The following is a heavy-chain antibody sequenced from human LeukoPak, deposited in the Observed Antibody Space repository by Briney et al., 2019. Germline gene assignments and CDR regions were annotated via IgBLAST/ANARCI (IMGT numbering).Heavy chain of an antibody. Sequence: VASVKVSCKASGYTFTSYYMHWVRQAPGEGLEWMGIINPSGCSTSYAQKFHGRVTMIRDMSTSTVYMELSSLRSDDTAVYYCARDVDYYDSSGYYYDFDYWGQGTLVTVSS. J-gene: IGHJ4*02. V-gene: IGHV1-46*01. D-gene: IGHD3-22*01. CDR1: GYTFTSYY. CDR2: INPSGCST. CDR3: ARDVDYYDSSGYYYDFDY.